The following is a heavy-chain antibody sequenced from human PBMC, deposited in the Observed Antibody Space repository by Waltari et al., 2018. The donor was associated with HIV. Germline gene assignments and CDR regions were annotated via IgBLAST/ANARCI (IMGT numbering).Heavy chain of an antibody. V-gene: IGHV4-31*03. CDR1: GGCITRGRYS. J-gene: IGHJ3*02. D-gene: IGHD1-26*01. CDR3: ARGRIVGAIVVFDI. CDR2: IYYTGST. Sequence: QVQLQESGPGLVKPSQTLSHSCTVSGGCITRGRYSWPWIRPHPGKGLEWIGYIYYTGSTYYNPSLKSRVTKSVDMSKNQFSLKLNSVTAADTAVYYCARGRIVGAIVVFDIWGQGTMVTVSS.